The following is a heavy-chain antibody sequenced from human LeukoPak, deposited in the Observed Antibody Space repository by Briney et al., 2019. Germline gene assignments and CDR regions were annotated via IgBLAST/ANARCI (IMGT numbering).Heavy chain of an antibody. D-gene: IGHD3-22*01. Sequence: PGGSVRLSCAASGFTFSSYWMSWVRQAPGKGLEWVANIKQDGSEKYYVDSVKGRFTISRDNAKSSLYLQMNSLRAEDTAVYYCARAGYYDSSGYRWFDPWGQGTLVTVSS. J-gene: IGHJ5*02. V-gene: IGHV3-7*01. CDR3: ARAGYYDSSGYRWFDP. CDR2: IKQDGSEK. CDR1: GFTFSSYW.